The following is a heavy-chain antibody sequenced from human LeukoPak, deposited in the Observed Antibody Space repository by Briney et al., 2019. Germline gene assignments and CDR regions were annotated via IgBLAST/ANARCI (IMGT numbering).Heavy chain of an antibody. CDR3: AKDRCSNGVGCYYYYMDV. CDR2: IQYDGSNA. V-gene: IGHV3-30*02. CDR1: RFTFSRYG. D-gene: IGHD2-8*01. Sequence: GGSLRLSCAASRFTFSRYGMHWVRQAPGKGLEWVGYIQYDGSNAQYADSVKGGFSISRDSSKKRLYMQMNSLREEGTAVYYCAKDRCSNGVGCYYYYMDVWGKGATVTVSS. J-gene: IGHJ6*03.